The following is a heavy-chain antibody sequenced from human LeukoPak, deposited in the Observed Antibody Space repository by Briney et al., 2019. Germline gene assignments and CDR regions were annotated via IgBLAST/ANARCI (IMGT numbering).Heavy chain of an antibody. V-gene: IGHV1-2*02. J-gene: IGHJ6*03. CDR3: VRPILARAWYYMDV. Sequence: ASVKVSCKASGYTFTGYYMHWVRQAPGQGLEWMGWINPNSGGTNYAQKFQGRVTMTRDTSISTAYMELSRLRSDDTAVYYCVRPILARAWYYMDVWGKGTTVTVSS. CDR1: GYTFTGYY. CDR2: INPNSGGT. D-gene: IGHD6-6*01.